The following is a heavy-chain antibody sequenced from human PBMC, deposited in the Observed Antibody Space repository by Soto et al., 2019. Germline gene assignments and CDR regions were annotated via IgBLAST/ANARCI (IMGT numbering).Heavy chain of an antibody. Sequence: QVQLVESGGGVVQPGRSLRLSCAASGFTFSSYGMHWVRQAPGKGLEWVAVIWYDGSNKYYADSVKGRFTISRDNSKNTLYLKMNSLRAEDTAVYYCARDPIVATTPQGMDVWGQGTTVTVSS. J-gene: IGHJ6*02. CDR2: IWYDGSNK. V-gene: IGHV3-33*01. CDR1: GFTFSSYG. CDR3: ARDPIVATTPQGMDV. D-gene: IGHD5-12*01.